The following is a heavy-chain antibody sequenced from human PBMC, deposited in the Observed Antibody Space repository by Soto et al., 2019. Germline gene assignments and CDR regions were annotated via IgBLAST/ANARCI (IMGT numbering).Heavy chain of an antibody. V-gene: IGHV4-39*01. J-gene: IGHJ4*02. CDR3: GRLIHCSTTSCYFDY. CDR2: IYYTGKT. D-gene: IGHD2-2*01. CDR1: GGSISSSNYY. Sequence: QLQLQESGPGLVKPSETLSLTCSVSGGSISSSNYYWTWIRQPPGKGLEWIGSIYYTGKTYYNPSLKSRVTISVDTSKNRFSLNLGSVTAADTAVYYCGRLIHCSTTSCYFDYWGQGTLVTVSS.